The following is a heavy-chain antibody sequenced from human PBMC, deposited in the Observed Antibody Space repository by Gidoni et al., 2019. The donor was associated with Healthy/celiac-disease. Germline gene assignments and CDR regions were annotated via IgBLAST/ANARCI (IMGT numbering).Heavy chain of an antibody. V-gene: IGHV3-23*01. CDR2: IRGSGGST. D-gene: IGHD1-26*01. J-gene: IGHJ4*02. CDR1: GFPFSSYA. Sequence: EVQLLESGGGLVQPGGSLRLSCAASGFPFSSYAMSWVRQAPGKGLEWVSSIRGSGGSTYYADSVKGRFTISRDNSKNTLYLQMNSLRAEDTAVYYCAKMYSGSYLNFDYWGQGTLVTVSS. CDR3: AKMYSGSYLNFDY.